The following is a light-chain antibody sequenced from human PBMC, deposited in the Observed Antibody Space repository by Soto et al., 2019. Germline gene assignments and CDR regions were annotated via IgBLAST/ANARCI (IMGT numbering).Light chain of an antibody. CDR3: QQYDKAPHT. Sequence: EIVLTQSPGTLSLSPGESATLSCRASQSVSSSQVAWYQQKPGQAPRLLIYGASSRVPGIPDRFSGVGSETDFTLTISRPEPEDSAVYYCQQYDKAPHTFGQGTKLEIK. CDR1: QSVSSSQ. J-gene: IGKJ2*01. CDR2: GAS. V-gene: IGKV3-20*01.